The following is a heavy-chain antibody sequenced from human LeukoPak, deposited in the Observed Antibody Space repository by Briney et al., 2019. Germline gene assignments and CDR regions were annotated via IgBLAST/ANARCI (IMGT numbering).Heavy chain of an antibody. D-gene: IGHD2-2*01. V-gene: IGHV3-30*04. CDR2: ISYDGSNK. CDR3: ARDRGPSIVVVPAALGY. J-gene: IGHJ4*02. CDR1: GFTFSSYA. Sequence: GRSLRLPCAASGFTFSSYAMHWVRQAPGKGLEWVAVISYDGSNKYYADSVKGRFTISRDNSKNTLYLQMNSLRAEDTAVYYCARDRGPSIVVVPAALGYWGQGTLVTVSS.